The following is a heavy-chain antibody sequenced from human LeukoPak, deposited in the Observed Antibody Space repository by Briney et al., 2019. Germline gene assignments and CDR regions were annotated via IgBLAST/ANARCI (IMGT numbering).Heavy chain of an antibody. D-gene: IGHD3-16*01. CDR3: ARAPWGYQFDP. V-gene: IGHV4-39*07. CDR2: IYYSGST. Sequence: SETLSLTCTVSGGSISSSSYYWGWIRQPPGKGLEWIGSIYYSGSTNYNPSLKSRVTISVDTSKNQFSLKLSSVTAADTAVYYCARAPWGYQFDPWGQGTLVTVSS. J-gene: IGHJ5*02. CDR1: GGSISSSSYY.